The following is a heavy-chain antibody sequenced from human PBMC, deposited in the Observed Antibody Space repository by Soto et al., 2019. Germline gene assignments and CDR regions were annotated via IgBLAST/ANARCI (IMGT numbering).Heavy chain of an antibody. CDR3: AREKSPPSSSWYSSSGMAV. J-gene: IGHJ6*02. CDR2: INSDGSST. Sequence: GGSLRLSCAASGFTFSSYWMHWVRQAPGKGLVWVSRINSDGSSTSYADSVKGRFTISRDNAKNTLYLQMNSLRAEDTAVYYCAREKSPPSSSWYSSSGMAVWGQGTTVTVSS. CDR1: GFTFSSYW. D-gene: IGHD6-13*01. V-gene: IGHV3-74*01.